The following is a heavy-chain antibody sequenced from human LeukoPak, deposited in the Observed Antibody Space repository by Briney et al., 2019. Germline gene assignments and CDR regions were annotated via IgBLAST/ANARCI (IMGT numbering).Heavy chain of an antibody. Sequence: GALRLSCGASGFTFSNYAMSWVRQAPGKGPECISVIIGSGGGTYYADSVKGRFNISRDKSKNPLSLQMNSLRRDDTAVYYCARNEYSTLHHWGQGTLVPV. CDR2: IIGSGGGT. CDR3: ARNEYSTLHH. J-gene: IGHJ5*02. V-gene: IGHV3-23*01. D-gene: IGHD4-11*01. CDR1: GFTFSNYA.